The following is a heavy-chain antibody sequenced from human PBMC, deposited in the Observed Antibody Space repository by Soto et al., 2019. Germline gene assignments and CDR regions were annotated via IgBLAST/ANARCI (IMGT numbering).Heavy chain of an antibody. Sequence: PGGSLRLSCAASGFTFSSYGMHWVRQAPGKGLEWVAVISYDGSNKYYAGSVKGRFTISRDNSKNTLYLQMNSLRAEDTAVYYCAKDLVTMVRGVNNYYYFGMDVWGQGTTVTVS. D-gene: IGHD3-10*01. CDR3: AKDLVTMVRGVNNYYYFGMDV. V-gene: IGHV3-30*18. CDR2: ISYDGSNK. J-gene: IGHJ6*02. CDR1: GFTFSSYG.